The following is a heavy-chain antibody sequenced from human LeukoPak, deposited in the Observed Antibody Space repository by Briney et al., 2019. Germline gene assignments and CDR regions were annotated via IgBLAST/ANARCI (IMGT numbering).Heavy chain of an antibody. V-gene: IGHV3-30*02. J-gene: IGHJ4*02. CDR3: AKDVPQVYFDY. CDR1: GFTFSTYG. Sequence: GSLRLSCAAFGFTFSTYGMHWVRQAPGKGLEWVAFIRNDGSIKYHADSVKDRFTVSRDNPGNTVYLQMNSLRAEDTAVYFCAKDVPQVYFDYWGQGTLVTVSS. CDR2: IRNDGSIK.